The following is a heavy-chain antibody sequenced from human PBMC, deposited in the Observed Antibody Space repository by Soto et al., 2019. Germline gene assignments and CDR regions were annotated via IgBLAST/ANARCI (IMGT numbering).Heavy chain of an antibody. Sequence: EVQLLESGGGLVQPGGSLRLSCAASGFTFSSYAMSWVRQAPGKGLEWVSAISGSGGSTYYADSVKGRFTISRDNSKNTLYLQMNSLRAEDTAVYYCAKDRRMIQVTGRHNWFDPWGQGTLVTVSS. D-gene: IGHD3-16*01. V-gene: IGHV3-23*01. J-gene: IGHJ5*02. CDR1: GFTFSSYA. CDR3: AKDRRMIQVTGRHNWFDP. CDR2: ISGSGGST.